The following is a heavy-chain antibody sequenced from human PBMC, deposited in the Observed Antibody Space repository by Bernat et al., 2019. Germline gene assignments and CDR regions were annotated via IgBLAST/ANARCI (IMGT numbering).Heavy chain of an antibody. CDR2: ISGSGSST. J-gene: IGHJ4*02. CDR3: AKALYSSSSHDFDY. D-gene: IGHD6-6*01. V-gene: IGHV3-23*01. CDR1: GVTFSSYA. Sequence: EVQLLESGGGLVQPGGSLRLSCASAGVTFSSYALSWVRQAPGKGLEWVSAISGSGSSTYYADSVKGRFTISRDNSKNTLYLQMNSLRAEDTAVYYCAKALYSSSSHDFDYWGQGTLVTVSS.